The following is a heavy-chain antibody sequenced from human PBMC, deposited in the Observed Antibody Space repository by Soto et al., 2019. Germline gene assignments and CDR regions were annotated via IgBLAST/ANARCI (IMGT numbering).Heavy chain of an antibody. J-gene: IGHJ4*02. D-gene: IGHD6-19*01. CDR2: IYSGGST. V-gene: IGHV3-53*01. CDR3: ASGAPYSSGWAAFDY. CDR1: GFTVSSNY. Sequence: PGGSLRLSCAASGFTVSSNYMSWVRQAPGKGLEWVSVIYSGGSTYYADSVKGRFTISRANSKNTLYLQMNSLRAEDTAVYYCASGAPYSSGWAAFDYWGQGTLVTVSS.